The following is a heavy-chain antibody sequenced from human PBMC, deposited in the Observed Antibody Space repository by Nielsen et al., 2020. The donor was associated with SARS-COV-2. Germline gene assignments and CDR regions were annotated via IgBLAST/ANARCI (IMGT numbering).Heavy chain of an antibody. J-gene: IGHJ4*02. D-gene: IGHD3-3*01. Sequence: GESLKISCAASGFTFSDYYMNWIRQAPGKGLEWVSYISFSGSETDYADSVRGRITIFRDNAKHSVSLQMNSLRAEDTAVYYCAKDPHYDFWSGYYFDYWGQGTLVTVSS. CDR1: GFTFSDYY. CDR2: ISFSGSET. V-gene: IGHV3-11*05. CDR3: AKDPHYDFWSGYYFDY.